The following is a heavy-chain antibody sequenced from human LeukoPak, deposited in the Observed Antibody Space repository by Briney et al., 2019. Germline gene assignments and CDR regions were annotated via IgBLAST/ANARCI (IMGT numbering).Heavy chain of an antibody. CDR1: GFTFSTAW. V-gene: IGHV3-7*04. J-gene: IGHJ2*01. Sequence: GGSLRLSCAASGFTFSTAWMFWVRQAPGKGLEWVATIKQDGSEKHYLDSVKGRFTIPRDNAENSLYLQMNSLRAEDTAVYSCVRARGGYLDITGRGTHVTVSS. CDR2: IKQDGSEK. D-gene: IGHD6-13*01. CDR3: VRARGGYLDI.